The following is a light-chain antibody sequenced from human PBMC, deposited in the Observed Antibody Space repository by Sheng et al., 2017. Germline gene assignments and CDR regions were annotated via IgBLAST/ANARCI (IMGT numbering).Light chain of an antibody. V-gene: IGKV1-5*03. J-gene: IGKJ1*01. CDR2: EAS. CDR3: QQYNSYSSRT. Sequence: DIQMTQSPSTLSASVGDKVTITCRASETISKWLAWYQQKPGKAPKLLIYEASSLESGVPSRISGSGSGTEFTLTINSLQPDDFATYYCQQYNSYSSRTFGQGTKVEIK. CDR1: ETISKW.